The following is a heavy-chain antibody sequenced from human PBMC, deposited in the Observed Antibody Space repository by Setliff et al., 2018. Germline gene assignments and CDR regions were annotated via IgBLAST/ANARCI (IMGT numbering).Heavy chain of an antibody. CDR3: AKGGDWDDQHYAFDI. J-gene: IGHJ3*02. CDR2: VTTTGGFT. CDR1: GFIFSNYF. D-gene: IGHD1-1*01. V-gene: IGHV3-11*03. Sequence: PGGSLRLSCEGSGFIFSNYFMSWFRQAPGKGLERLSYVTTTGGFTKEADSVRGRFSVSRDNSKKSVYLQINDLRAEDTALYFCAKGGDWDDQHYAFDIWGQGTMVTVSS.